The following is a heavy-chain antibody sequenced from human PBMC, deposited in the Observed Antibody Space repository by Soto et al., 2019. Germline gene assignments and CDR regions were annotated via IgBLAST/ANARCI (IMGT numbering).Heavy chain of an antibody. Sequence: SETLSLTCAVYGGSFSGYYWSWIRQPPGKGLEWIGEINHSGSTNYNPSLKSRVTISVDTSKNQFSLKLSSVTAADTAVYYCARGGRSAGDTNWFDPWGQGTLVTVSS. J-gene: IGHJ5*02. CDR3: ARGGRSAGDTNWFDP. CDR1: GGSFSGYY. CDR2: INHSGST. V-gene: IGHV4-34*01. D-gene: IGHD7-27*01.